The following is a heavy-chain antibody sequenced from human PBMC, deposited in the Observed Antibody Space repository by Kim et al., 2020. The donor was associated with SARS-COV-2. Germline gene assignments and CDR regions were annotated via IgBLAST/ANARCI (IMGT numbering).Heavy chain of an antibody. J-gene: IGHJ6*02. V-gene: IGHV3-21*01. CDR1: GFTFSSYS. CDR3: ARDVPYDYIMHYYYYYGMDV. D-gene: IGHD3-16*01. CDR2: ISSSSSYI. Sequence: GGSLRLSCAASGFTFSSYSMNWVRQAPGKGLEWVSSISSSSSYIYYADSVKGRFTISRDNAKNSLYLQMNSLRAEDTAVYYCARDVPYDYIMHYYYYYGMDVWGQGTTVAVSS.